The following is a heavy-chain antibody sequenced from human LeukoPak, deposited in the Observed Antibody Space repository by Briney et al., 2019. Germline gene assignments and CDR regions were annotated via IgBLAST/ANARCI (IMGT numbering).Heavy chain of an antibody. Sequence: GGSLRLSCAASGFTFSRYGMHWVRQAPGKGLEWVTAISYDGSNKYYADSVKGRFTISRDNSKNTLYVQMNSLRAADTAVYYCAKDPTHYRVWDDYDSTVLSYWGQGTLVTVSP. CDR2: ISYDGSNK. D-gene: IGHD3-22*01. V-gene: IGHV3-30*04. J-gene: IGHJ4*02. CDR3: AKDPTHYRVWDDYDSTVLSY. CDR1: GFTFSRYG.